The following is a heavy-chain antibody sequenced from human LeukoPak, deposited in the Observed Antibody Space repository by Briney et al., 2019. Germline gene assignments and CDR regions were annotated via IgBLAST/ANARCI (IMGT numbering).Heavy chain of an antibody. V-gene: IGHV5-51*01. CDR3: ARGRWLQLDAFDI. J-gene: IGHJ3*02. D-gene: IGHD5-24*01. CDR2: IYPGDSDT. CDR1: GYTFTKHW. Sequence: GESLKISCKSSGYTFTKHWIAWVRQMPGKGLEWMGIIYPGDSDTRYSPSFQGQVTISADKSISTAYLQWSSLKASDTAMYYCARGRWLQLDAFDIWGQGTMVTVSS.